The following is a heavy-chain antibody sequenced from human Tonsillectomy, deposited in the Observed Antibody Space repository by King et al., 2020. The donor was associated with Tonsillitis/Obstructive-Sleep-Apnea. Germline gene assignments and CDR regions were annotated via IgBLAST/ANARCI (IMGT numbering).Heavy chain of an antibody. CDR3: ARTYYYGSGSYSDAFDI. J-gene: IGHJ3*02. CDR1: GGTFSSYS. CDR2: IIPIFGTA. Sequence: QLVQSGAEVKKPGSSVKVSCKASGGTFSSYSISWVRQAPGQGLEWMGGIIPIFGTANYAQKFQGGVTITADESTSTAYMELSSLRSEDTAVYYCARTYYYGSGSYSDAFDILGQGTMVTVSS. V-gene: IGHV1-69*12. D-gene: IGHD3-10*01.